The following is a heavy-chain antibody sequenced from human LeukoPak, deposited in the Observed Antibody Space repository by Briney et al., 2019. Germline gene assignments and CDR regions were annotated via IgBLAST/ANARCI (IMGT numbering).Heavy chain of an antibody. D-gene: IGHD2/OR15-2a*01. CDR3: AKDLRINIANGFDI. CDR2: IWYDGSDA. CDR1: GFTFSTYG. V-gene: IGHV3-33*03. J-gene: IGHJ3*02. Sequence: GGSLRLSCAASGFTFSTYGMHWVRQAPGKGLEWVTIIWYDGSDAYYADSVKGRFTISRDNSKNTLYLQMNSLRVEDTAVYYCAKDLRINIANGFDIWGQGTWVTVS.